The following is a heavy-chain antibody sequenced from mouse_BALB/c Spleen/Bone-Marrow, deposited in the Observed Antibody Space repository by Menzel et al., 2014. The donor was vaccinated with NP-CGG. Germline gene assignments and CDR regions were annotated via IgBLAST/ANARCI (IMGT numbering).Heavy chain of an antibody. CDR2: ISYSGST. CDR3: ARFGYNCAMDS. V-gene: IGHV3-8*02. Sequence: VQLKESGPSLVKPSQTLSLTCSVTGDSITGGYWNWIRKFPGNKLEYMGYISYSGSTYYNPSLKSRISITRDTSKNQYYLQLKSVPTEDTATYDCARFGYNCAMDSWGQGPSVTVSS. CDR1: GDSITGGY. J-gene: IGHJ4*01. D-gene: IGHD2-2*01.